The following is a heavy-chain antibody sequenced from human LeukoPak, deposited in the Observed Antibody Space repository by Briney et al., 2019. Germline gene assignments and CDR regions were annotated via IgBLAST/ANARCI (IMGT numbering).Heavy chain of an antibody. CDR2: IIPIFGTA. J-gene: IGHJ4*02. CDR1: GGTFSSYA. Sequence: GASVKVSCKASGGTFSSYAISWVRQAPGQGLEWMGGIIPIFGTANYAQKFQSRVTITADESTSTAYMELSSLRSEDTAVYYCARGQLWTPTNDYWGQGTLVTVSS. D-gene: IGHD5-18*01. V-gene: IGHV1-69*13. CDR3: ARGQLWTPTNDY.